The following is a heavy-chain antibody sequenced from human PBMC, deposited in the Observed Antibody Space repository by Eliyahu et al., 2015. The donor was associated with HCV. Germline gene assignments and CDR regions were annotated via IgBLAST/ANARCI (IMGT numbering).Heavy chain of an antibody. CDR2: ISYDGNTK. D-gene: IGHD3-10*01. V-gene: IGHV3-30*01. Sequence: QVHLVESGGGVVQPGRSXXXSCAASXFPFSXHAXNWVXQAPGXGLEWGAIISYDGNTKYYADSVNGRFTISRDSSKNTLYLQMNSLRPEDTAVYYCARGSSVRGFDFWGQGTLVTVSS. J-gene: IGHJ4*02. CDR3: ARGSSVRGFDF. CDR1: XFPFSXHA.